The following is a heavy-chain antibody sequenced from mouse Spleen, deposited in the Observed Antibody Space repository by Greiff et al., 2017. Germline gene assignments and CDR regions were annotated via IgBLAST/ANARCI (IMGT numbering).Heavy chain of an antibody. V-gene: IGHV2-4*01. CDR1: GFSLTSYG. Sequence: VKLEESGPGLVQPSQSLSITCTVSGFSLTSYGVHWVRQPPGKGLEWLGVIWSGGSTDYNAAFISRLSISKDNSKSQVFFKMNSLQANDTAIYYCAKKTGKGYFDVWGTGTTVTVSS. CDR2: IWSGGST. J-gene: IGHJ1*03. D-gene: IGHD4-1*01. CDR3: AKKTGKGYFDV.